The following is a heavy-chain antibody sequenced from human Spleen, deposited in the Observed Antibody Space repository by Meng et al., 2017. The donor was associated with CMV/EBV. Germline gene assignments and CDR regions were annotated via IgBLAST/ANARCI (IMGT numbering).Heavy chain of an antibody. Sequence: SGGSISSGHYYWGWIRQPPGKGLEWIGSIYYSGSTYYNPSLKSRVTISVGVSKSQFSLKLSSVTAADTAVYYCARDYSGTEGDNGFDSWGLGTLVTVSS. CDR3: ARDYSGTEGDNGFDS. J-gene: IGHJ5*01. V-gene: IGHV4-39*07. D-gene: IGHD1-1*01. CDR1: GGSISSGHYY. CDR2: IYYSGST.